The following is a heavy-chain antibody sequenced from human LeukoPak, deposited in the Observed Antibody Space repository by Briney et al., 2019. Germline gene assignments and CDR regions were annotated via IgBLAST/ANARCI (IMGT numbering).Heavy chain of an antibody. CDR3: AKDPASSTSCYVFDY. CDR1: GFTFSSYA. D-gene: IGHD2-2*01. J-gene: IGHJ4*02. V-gene: IGHV3-23*01. Sequence: GSLRLSCAASGFTFSSYAMSWVRQAPGKGLEWVSAISGSGGSTYYADSVKGRFTISRDNSKNTLYLQMNSLRAEDTAVYYCAKDPASSTSCYVFDYWGQGTLVTVSS. CDR2: ISGSGGST.